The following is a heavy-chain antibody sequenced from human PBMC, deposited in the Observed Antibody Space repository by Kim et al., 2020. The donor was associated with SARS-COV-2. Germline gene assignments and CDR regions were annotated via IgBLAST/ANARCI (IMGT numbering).Heavy chain of an antibody. CDR3: ANNPPRDALY. Sequence: GSGCDTNSADPVKGQFTSSRDNAKHTLYLQMTSLRAEDTAVYYCANNPPRDALYWGQGTLVTVSS. V-gene: IGHV3-23*01. CDR2: GSGCDT. J-gene: IGHJ4*02.